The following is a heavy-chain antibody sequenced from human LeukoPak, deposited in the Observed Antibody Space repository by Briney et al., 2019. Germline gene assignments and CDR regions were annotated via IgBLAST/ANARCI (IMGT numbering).Heavy chain of an antibody. D-gene: IGHD6-19*01. J-gene: IGHJ4*02. CDR2: ISTSGST. CDR3: VRHRTSGWGLDY. CDR1: GGSISSYH. V-gene: IGHV4-59*08. Sequence: PSETLSLTCTVSGGSISSYHWSWIRQPPGQGLEWIGYISTSGSTNYNPSLQSRVTTSVDTSKNQLSLKLSSVTAADTAVYYCVRHRTSGWGLDYWGQGTQVTVS.